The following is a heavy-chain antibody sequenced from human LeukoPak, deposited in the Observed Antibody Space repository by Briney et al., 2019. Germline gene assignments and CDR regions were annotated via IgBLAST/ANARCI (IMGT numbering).Heavy chain of an antibody. D-gene: IGHD6-19*01. Sequence: GASVKVSCKASGYTFTSYDINWVRQATGQGLEWMGWMNPNSGNTGYAQKFQGRVTMTRNTSISTAYMELSSLRSEDTAVYYCARDEAAVAGSSFDYWGQGTLVTVSS. J-gene: IGHJ4*02. V-gene: IGHV1-8*01. CDR3: ARDEAAVAGSSFDY. CDR2: MNPNSGNT. CDR1: GYTFTSYD.